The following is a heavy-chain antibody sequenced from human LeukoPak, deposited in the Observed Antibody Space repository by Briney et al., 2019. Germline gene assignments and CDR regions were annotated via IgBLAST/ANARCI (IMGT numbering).Heavy chain of an antibody. CDR1: GYTFTSYG. V-gene: IGHV1-18*01. J-gene: IGHJ4*02. D-gene: IGHD3-22*01. CDR3: ARDNPYYDSSGYYFFDY. Sequence: ASVKVFCKASGYTFTSYGISWVRQAPGQGLEWMGWISAYNGNTNYAQKLQGRVTMTIDTSTSTAYMELRSLRSDDTAVYYCARDNPYYDSSGYYFFDYWGQGTLVTVSS. CDR2: ISAYNGNT.